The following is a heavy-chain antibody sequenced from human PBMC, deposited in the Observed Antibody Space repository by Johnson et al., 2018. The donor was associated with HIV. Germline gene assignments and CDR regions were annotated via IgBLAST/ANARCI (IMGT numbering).Heavy chain of an antibody. CDR1: GFTFSSYA. J-gene: IGHJ3*02. CDR2: ISYDGSNK. V-gene: IGHV3-30*04. Sequence: QVQLVESGGGVVQPGRSLRLSCAASGFTFSSYAMHWVRQAPGKGLEWVAVISYDGSNKYYADSVKGRFTISRDNSKNTLYLQMNSLRAEDTAVYYCARDPRRKSGDSSSWAYDAFDIWGQGTMVTVSS. D-gene: IGHD6-13*01. CDR3: ARDPRRKSGDSSSWAYDAFDI.